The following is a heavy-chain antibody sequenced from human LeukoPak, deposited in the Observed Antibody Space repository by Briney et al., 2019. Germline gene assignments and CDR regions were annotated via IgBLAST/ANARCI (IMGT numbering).Heavy chain of an antibody. CDR2: FDPEDGET. CDR3: ATAAGSGWYPYFDY. CDR1: GYTLSELS. Sequence: ASVKDSCKVSGYTLSELSMHWVRQAPGKGLEWMGGFDPEDGETIYAQKFQGRVTMTEDTSTDTAYMELSSLRSEDTAVYYCATAAGSGWYPYFDYWGQGTLVTVSS. D-gene: IGHD6-19*01. V-gene: IGHV1-24*01. J-gene: IGHJ4*02.